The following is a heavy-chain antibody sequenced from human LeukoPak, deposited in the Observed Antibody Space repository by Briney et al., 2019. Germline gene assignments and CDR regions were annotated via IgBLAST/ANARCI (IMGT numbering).Heavy chain of an antibody. CDR3: TRYNNDHFDY. J-gene: IGHJ4*02. Sequence: GRSLRLSCAGSGFTFGGYGMHWFRQTPGKGLEWVAVIAYDGSRAFYANSVKGRFTISRDNSKNTMSVQMDDLRAEDTAVYYCTRYNNDHFDYWGQGTLVTVSS. V-gene: IGHV3-33*01. CDR2: IAYDGSRA. D-gene: IGHD1-14*01. CDR1: GFTFGGYG.